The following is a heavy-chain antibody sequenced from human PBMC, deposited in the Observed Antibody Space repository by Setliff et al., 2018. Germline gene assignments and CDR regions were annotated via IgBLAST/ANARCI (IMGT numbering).Heavy chain of an antibody. CDR2: IFYDGNS. Sequence: SETLSLTCSASGGPISSSSYYWVWIRQPPGKGLEWIGAIFYDGNSYYNPSLKGRVTMSVDTSKNVFSLKLRSVTAADTSVYYCVRQMSPPGMARARGFNWFDPWGQGTLVTVSS. CDR1: GGPISSSSYY. V-gene: IGHV4-39*01. J-gene: IGHJ5*02. D-gene: IGHD3-10*01. CDR3: VRQMSPPGMARARGFNWFDP.